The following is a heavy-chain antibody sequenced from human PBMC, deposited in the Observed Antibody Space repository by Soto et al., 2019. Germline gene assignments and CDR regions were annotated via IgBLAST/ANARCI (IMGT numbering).Heavy chain of an antibody. CDR1: GGSFSGYY. CDR2: INHSGST. V-gene: IGHV4-34*01. CDR3: AREHTIFGVVIMGAFDI. J-gene: IGHJ3*02. D-gene: IGHD3-3*01. Sequence: SETLSLTCAVYGGSFSGYYWSWIRQPPGKGLEWIGEINHSGSTNYNPSLKSRVTISVDTSKNQFSLKLSSVTAADTAVYYCAREHTIFGVVIMGAFDIWGQGTMVTVSS.